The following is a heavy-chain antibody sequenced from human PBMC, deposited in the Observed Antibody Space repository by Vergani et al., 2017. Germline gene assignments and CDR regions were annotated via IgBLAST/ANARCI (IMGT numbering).Heavy chain of an antibody. D-gene: IGHD2-2*03. J-gene: IGHJ3*02. CDR1: GFTVSSNY. Sequence: EVRLVETGGGLIQPGGSLRLSCAASGFTVSSNYMSWVRQAPGKGLEWVSVIYSGGSTYYADSVKGRFTISRDNSKNTLYLQMNSLRAEDTAVYYCARGGYCSSTSCYDAFDIWGQGTMVTVSS. CDR3: ARGGYCSSTSCYDAFDI. V-gene: IGHV3-53*02. CDR2: IYSGGST.